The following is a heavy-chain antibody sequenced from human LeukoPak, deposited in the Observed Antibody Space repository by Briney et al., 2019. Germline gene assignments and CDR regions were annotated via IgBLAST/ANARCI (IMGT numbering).Heavy chain of an antibody. CDR3: AKDRIPTSCWERDY. V-gene: IGHV3-23*01. CDR1: GFSFSSYA. CDR2: TSASGGRT. J-gene: IGHJ4*02. Sequence: GGSLRLSCAASGFSFSSYAMSWVRQAPGKGLEWVSATSASGGRTYYTDSVKGRFTISRDNSKNTLYLQMNSPRAEDTAVYYCAKDRIPTSCWERDYWGQGTLVTVSS. D-gene: IGHD1-26*01.